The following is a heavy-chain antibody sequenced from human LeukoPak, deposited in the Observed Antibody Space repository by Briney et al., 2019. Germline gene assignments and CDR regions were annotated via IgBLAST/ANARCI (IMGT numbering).Heavy chain of an antibody. CDR3: ARDGSTYYDFWSGYSYDAFDI. J-gene: IGHJ3*02. CDR1: GGSISSYY. D-gene: IGHD3-3*01. CDR2: IYTSGST. V-gene: IGHV4-4*07. Sequence: PSETLSLTCTVSGGSISSYYWSWIRQPAGKGLEWIGRIYTSGSTDYNPSLKSRVTMSVDTSKNQFSLKLSSVTAADTAVYDCARDGSTYYDFWSGYSYDAFDIWGQGTMVTVSS.